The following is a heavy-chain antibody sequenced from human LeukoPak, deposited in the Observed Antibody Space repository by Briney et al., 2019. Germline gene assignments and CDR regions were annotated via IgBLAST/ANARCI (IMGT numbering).Heavy chain of an antibody. CDR3: ARDGWFGEFQPDAFDI. J-gene: IGHJ3*02. CDR1: GFTFDDYG. V-gene: IGHV3-20*04. CDR2: INWNGGST. D-gene: IGHD3-10*01. Sequence: GGSLRLSCAASGFTFDDYGMSWVRQAPGKGLEWVSGINWNGGSTGYADSVKGRFTISRDNAKNSLYLQMNSLRAEDTALYYCARDGWFGEFQPDAFDIWGQGTMVTVSS.